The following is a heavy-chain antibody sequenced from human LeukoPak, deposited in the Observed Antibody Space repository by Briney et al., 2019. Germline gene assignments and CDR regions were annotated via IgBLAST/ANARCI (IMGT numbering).Heavy chain of an antibody. V-gene: IGHV4-34*01. D-gene: IGHD3-10*01. Sequence: SETLSLTCAVYGGSFSGYYWSWIRQPPGKGLEWIGEINHSGGTNYNPSLKSRVTISVDTSKNQFSLKLSSVTAADTAVYYCASPMVRGVIITGGFDYWGQGTLVTVSS. CDR3: ASPMVRGVIITGGFDY. J-gene: IGHJ4*02. CDR1: GGSFSGYY. CDR2: INHSGGT.